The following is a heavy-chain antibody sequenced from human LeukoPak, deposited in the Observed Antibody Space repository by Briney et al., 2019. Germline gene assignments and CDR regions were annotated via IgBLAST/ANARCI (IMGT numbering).Heavy chain of an antibody. V-gene: IGHV3-48*02. Sequence: GGSLRLSCAASGFTFSNAWMSWVRQAPGKGLEWVSYINSISGEIWYADSVKGRFTISRDDAKNSLYLQMNSLRDEDTAVYYCARSPPKNDYWGQGALVTVSS. J-gene: IGHJ4*02. CDR3: ARSPPKNDY. CDR2: INSISGEI. CDR1: GFTFSNAW.